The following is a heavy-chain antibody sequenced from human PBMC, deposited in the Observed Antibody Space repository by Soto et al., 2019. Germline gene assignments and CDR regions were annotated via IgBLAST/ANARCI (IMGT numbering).Heavy chain of an antibody. V-gene: IGHV4-39*01. CDR1: GGSIRSSSYY. CDR3: ASRLLAGIVVAGQLGY. D-gene: IGHD6-19*01. J-gene: IGHJ4*02. Sequence: QLQLQESGPGLVKPSETLSLTCSVSGGSIRSSSYYWAWIRQPPRKGLEWIGSIFYSGTTYYNPSLKSRVTISIDTSKSQCSLKLSSVSAADTAVYYCASRLLAGIVVAGQLGYWGQGTLVTVSS. CDR2: IFYSGTT.